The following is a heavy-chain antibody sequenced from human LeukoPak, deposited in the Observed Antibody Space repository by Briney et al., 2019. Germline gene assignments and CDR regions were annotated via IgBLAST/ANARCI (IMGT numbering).Heavy chain of an antibody. Sequence: GGSLRLSCAASGFTFSNFAIRWVRQVPGKGLEWVSSIDGSGDKTHYPDSVRGRFTVSRDNSKNTLYLQMNSLRVEDTATYFCAKIQFNWGPIDYWGQGTPVIVSS. D-gene: IGHD7-27*01. V-gene: IGHV3-23*01. CDR3: AKIQFNWGPIDY. J-gene: IGHJ4*02. CDR1: GFTFSNFA. CDR2: IDGSGDKT.